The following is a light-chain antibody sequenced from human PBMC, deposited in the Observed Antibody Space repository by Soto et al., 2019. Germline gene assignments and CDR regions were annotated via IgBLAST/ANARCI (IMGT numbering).Light chain of an antibody. Sequence: ESALTQSAGPLSLSSGAGATLSCRASQGVRANYLAWYQQKPGQAPGLLIFRASNRATGVPDRFSGSGSGTDFTLSVSRLEPEDFVVYYCQQYGGSPETFGQGTRLEIK. CDR1: QGVRANY. V-gene: IGKV3-20*01. J-gene: IGKJ5*01. CDR3: QQYGGSPET. CDR2: RAS.